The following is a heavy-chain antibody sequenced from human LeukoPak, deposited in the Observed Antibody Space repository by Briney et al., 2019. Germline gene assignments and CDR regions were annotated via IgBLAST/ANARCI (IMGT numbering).Heavy chain of an antibody. D-gene: IGHD3-3*01. CDR3: ARGRGTIFGVGLRFDP. V-gene: IGHV4-34*01. CDR1: GGSFSGYY. Sequence: SETLSLTCAVYGGSFSGYYWSWIRQPPGKGLEWIGEINHSGSTNYNPSLKSRVTISVDTSKNQFSLKLSSVTAADTAVYCCARGRGTIFGVGLRFDPWGQGTLVTVSS. CDR2: INHSGST. J-gene: IGHJ5*02.